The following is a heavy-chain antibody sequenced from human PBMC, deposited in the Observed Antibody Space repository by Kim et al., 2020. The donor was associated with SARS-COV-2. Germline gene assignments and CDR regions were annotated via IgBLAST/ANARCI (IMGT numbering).Heavy chain of an antibody. Sequence: GGSLRLSCAATGFSFGSYAMSWVRQAPGQGLEWVSYIRCGGSGTQYADSVKGRFTISRDNSKNTLYLHMNGLRVDDTATYYCAKSALGSTNDAFDVWGQGTMVTVSS. CDR2: IRCGGSGT. J-gene: IGHJ3*01. D-gene: IGHD3-16*01. V-gene: IGHV3-23*01. CDR3: AKSALGSTNDAFDV. CDR1: GFSFGSYA.